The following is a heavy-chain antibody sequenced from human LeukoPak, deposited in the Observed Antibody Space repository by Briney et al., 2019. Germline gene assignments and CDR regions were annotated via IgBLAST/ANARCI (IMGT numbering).Heavy chain of an antibody. CDR1: GGSFSGYY. V-gene: IGHV4-34*01. J-gene: IGHJ4*02. D-gene: IGHD3-22*01. CDR2: INHSGGT. Sequence: SETLSLTCAVYGGSFSGYYWSWIRQPPGKGLEWIGEINHSGGTNYNPSLKNRVSISVDVSENQFSLKLNSVTAADTAVYYCATRTYYYDNSALSHEYWGQGIQVIVSS. CDR3: ATRTYYYDNSALSHEY.